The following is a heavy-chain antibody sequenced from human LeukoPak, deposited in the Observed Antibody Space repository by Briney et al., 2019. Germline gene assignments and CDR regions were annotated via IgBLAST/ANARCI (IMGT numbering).Heavy chain of an antibody. CDR2: IYSGGST. J-gene: IGHJ3*02. V-gene: IGHV3-66*01. D-gene: IGHD1-26*01. CDR1: GFTVSSGY. Sequence: GGSLRLSCAASGFTVSSGYMSWVRQAPGKGLEWVSIIYSGGSTYYADSVKGRFTISRDNSKNTLYLQMNSLRAEDTAVYYCTRGGGGSYPRFAFDIWGQGTMVTVSS. CDR3: TRGGGGSYPRFAFDI.